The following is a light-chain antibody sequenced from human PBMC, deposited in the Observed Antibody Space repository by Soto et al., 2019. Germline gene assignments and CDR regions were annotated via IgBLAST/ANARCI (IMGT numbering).Light chain of an antibody. CDR2: GNS. CDR1: SSNIGAGYD. J-gene: IGLJ2*01. V-gene: IGLV1-40*01. CDR3: QSYDSSLSVVV. Sequence: QSVLRQPPSVSGAPGQRVTISCTGSSSNIGAGYDVHWYQQLPGTAPKLLIYGNSNRPSGVPDRFSGSKSDTSASLAITGLQAEDEADYYCQSYDSSLSVVVFGGGTKVTVL.